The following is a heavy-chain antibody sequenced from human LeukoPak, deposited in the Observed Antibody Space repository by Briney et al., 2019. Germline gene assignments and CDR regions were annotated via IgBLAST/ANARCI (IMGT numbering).Heavy chain of an antibody. J-gene: IGHJ4*02. CDR1: GFTFSSYW. V-gene: IGHV3-7*03. CDR3: AKWGDYDVLTGYYVSDY. Sequence: GGSLRLSCAASGFTFSSYWMSWVRQAPGKGLEWVANIKQDGSEKYYVDSVKGRFTISRDNSKNTVFPQMNSLRAEDTAVYYCAKWGDYDVLTGYYVSDYWGQGTLVTVSS. CDR2: IKQDGSEK. D-gene: IGHD3-9*01.